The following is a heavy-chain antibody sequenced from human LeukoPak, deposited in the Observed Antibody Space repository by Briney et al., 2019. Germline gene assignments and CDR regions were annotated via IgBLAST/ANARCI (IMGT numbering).Heavy chain of an antibody. CDR2: INPSGGST. Sequence: GASVKVSCKASGYTFTSYYMHWVRQAPGQGLEWIGIINPSGGSTSYAQKFQGRVTMTRDMSTSTVYMELSSLRSEDTAVYYCARDSIGDYYDSSGYYLDYWGQGTLVTVSS. CDR1: GYTFTSYY. V-gene: IGHV1-46*01. J-gene: IGHJ4*02. CDR3: ARDSIGDYYDSSGYYLDY. D-gene: IGHD3-22*01.